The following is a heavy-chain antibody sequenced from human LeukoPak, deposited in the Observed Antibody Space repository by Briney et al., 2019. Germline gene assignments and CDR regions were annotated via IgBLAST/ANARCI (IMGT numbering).Heavy chain of an antibody. V-gene: IGHV4-59*01. Sequence: SETLSLTCTVSGVSINDYYWNWIRQAPGKGLEWIGYISNSGTTDYNPSLKSRVTMSVDTSNNEFSLRLTSVTAADTAMYYCARVVRGAVTSNCFDPWGQGTLVTVSS. D-gene: IGHD4-17*01. J-gene: IGHJ5*02. CDR3: ARVVRGAVTSNCFDP. CDR1: GVSINDYY. CDR2: ISNSGTT.